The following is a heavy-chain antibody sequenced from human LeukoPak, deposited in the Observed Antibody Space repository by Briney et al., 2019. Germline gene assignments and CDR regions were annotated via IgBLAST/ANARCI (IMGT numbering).Heavy chain of an antibody. Sequence: GGSLRLSCAASGFTFSSYEMNWVRQAPGKGLEWVSYISSSGSTIYYADSVKGRFTISRDNAKNSRYLPMNSLRAEDTAVYYCAELGITMIGGVWGKGTTVTISS. D-gene: IGHD3-10*02. CDR3: AELGITMIGGV. J-gene: IGHJ6*04. V-gene: IGHV3-48*03. CDR2: ISSSGSTI. CDR1: GFTFSSYE.